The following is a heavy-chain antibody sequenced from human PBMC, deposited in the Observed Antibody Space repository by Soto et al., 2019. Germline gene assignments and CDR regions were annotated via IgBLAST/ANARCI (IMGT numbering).Heavy chain of an antibody. Sequence: QVQLQESGPGLVKASETLSLSCTVSGHSISADYWSWIRQPDGKRLEWIGRVDASGNTNYTPSLTSRVTMSLDTSKNPLFMKGRSVTAADTAMYFCARDVGGSVAPHWFAPWGQGAIVPVSS. D-gene: IGHD6-19*01. J-gene: IGHJ5*02. V-gene: IGHV4-4*07. CDR3: ARDVGGSVAPHWFAP. CDR2: VDASGNT. CDR1: GHSISADY.